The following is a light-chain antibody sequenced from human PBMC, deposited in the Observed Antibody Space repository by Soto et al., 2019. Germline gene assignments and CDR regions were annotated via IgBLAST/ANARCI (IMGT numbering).Light chain of an antibody. V-gene: IGKV1-39*01. Sequence: DIKMNQSPASLSSSVGDRVTITCRASQSISSYLNWYLQKPGQAPQLLIYAASSLQSGVPLRFSGSGSGTDFTLTISSLQPEDFATYYCQQCYSTSWTFGQGTKVDIK. CDR1: QSISSY. CDR3: QQCYSTSWT. J-gene: IGKJ1*01. CDR2: AAS.